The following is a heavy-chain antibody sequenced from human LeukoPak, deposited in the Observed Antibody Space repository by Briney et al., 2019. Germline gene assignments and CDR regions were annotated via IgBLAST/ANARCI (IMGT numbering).Heavy chain of an antibody. V-gene: IGHV4-59*01. CDR2: IYYSGST. D-gene: IGHD3-22*01. CDR3: ATNYYDSSGSAFDI. J-gene: IGHJ3*02. CDR1: GGSIGSYY. Sequence: PSETLSLTCTVSGGSIGSYYWSWIRQPPGKGLEWIGYIYYSGSTNYNPSLKSRVTISVDTSKNQFSLKLSSVTAADTAVYYCATNYYDSSGSAFDIWGQGTMVTVSS.